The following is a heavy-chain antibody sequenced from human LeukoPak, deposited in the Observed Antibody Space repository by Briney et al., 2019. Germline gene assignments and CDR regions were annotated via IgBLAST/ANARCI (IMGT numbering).Heavy chain of an antibody. CDR1: GYTFTGYY. CDR2: FDPEDGET. CDR3: ATTSPIAVADTFDY. D-gene: IGHD6-19*01. J-gene: IGHJ4*02. V-gene: IGHV1-24*01. Sequence: ASVKVSCKASGYTFTGYYMHWVRQAPGKGLEWMGGFDPEDGETIYAQKFQGRVTMTEDTSTDTAYMELSSLRSEDTAVYYCATTSPIAVADTFDYWGQGTLVTVSS.